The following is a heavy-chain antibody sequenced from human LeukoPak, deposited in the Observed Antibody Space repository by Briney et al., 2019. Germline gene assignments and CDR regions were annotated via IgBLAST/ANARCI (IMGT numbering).Heavy chain of an antibody. J-gene: IGHJ4*02. D-gene: IGHD2-15*01. CDR1: GGSFSGYY. V-gene: IGHV4-34*01. CDR3: ARTGSSVHFDY. CDR2: INHSGST. Sequence: PSETLSLTCAVYGGSFSGYYWSWIRQPPGKGLEWIGEINHSGSTNYNPSLKSRVTISVDTSKNQFSLKLSSVTAADTAVYYCARTGSSVHFDYWGQGTLVTVSS.